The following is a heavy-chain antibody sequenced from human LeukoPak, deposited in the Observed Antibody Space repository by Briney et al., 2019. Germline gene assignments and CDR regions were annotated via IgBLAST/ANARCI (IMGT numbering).Heavy chain of an antibody. V-gene: IGHV4-59*01. D-gene: IGHD5-18*01. CDR2: IYYSGIT. CDR3: VRGGYGSLTFDY. Sequence: SETLSLTCTVSGGSINTYYWSWIRQPPGKGREWIGYIYYSGITKYNPSLKSRVTISVDTSKNQFSLKLSSVTAADTALYYCVRGGYGSLTFDYWGQGTLVTVSS. CDR1: GGSINTYY. J-gene: IGHJ4*02.